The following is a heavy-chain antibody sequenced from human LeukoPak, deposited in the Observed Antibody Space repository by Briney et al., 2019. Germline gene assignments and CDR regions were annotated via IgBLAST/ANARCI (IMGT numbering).Heavy chain of an antibody. V-gene: IGHV3-23*01. CDR1: GLTFTNYA. Sequence: GGSLRLSCAAAGLTFTNYAMSWVRLAPGKGLEWVSTISGSGGSTYYADSVKGRFTISRDNSENTLYLQMNSLRAEDTAVYYCAKGSAAVVLDYWGQGTLVTVFS. CDR3: AKGSAAVVLDY. CDR2: ISGSGGST. D-gene: IGHD6-19*01. J-gene: IGHJ4*02.